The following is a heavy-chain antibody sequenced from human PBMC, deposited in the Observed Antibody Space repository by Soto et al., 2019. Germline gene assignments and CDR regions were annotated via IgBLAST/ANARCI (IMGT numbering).Heavy chain of an antibody. D-gene: IGHD3-22*01. V-gene: IGHV5-10-1*01. CDR1: GYSFTSYW. Sequence: GESLKISCKGSGYSFTSYWISWVRQMPGKGLEWMGRIDPSDSYTNYSPSFQGHVTISADKSISTAYLQWSSLKASDTAMYYCARGTYYYDSSGSRDPNFDYWGQGTLVTVSS. CDR2: IDPSDSYT. CDR3: ARGTYYYDSSGSRDPNFDY. J-gene: IGHJ4*02.